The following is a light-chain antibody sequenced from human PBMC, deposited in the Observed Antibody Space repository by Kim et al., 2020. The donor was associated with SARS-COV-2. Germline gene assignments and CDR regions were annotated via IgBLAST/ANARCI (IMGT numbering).Light chain of an antibody. CDR2: GAS. J-gene: IGKJ1*01. CDR3: QQYNYWPRT. V-gene: IGKV3-15*01. Sequence: EVEMTQSPAILSVSPGARATLSCRASQSISRNLAWYQQKPGQSPRLLIYGASSRATGISARFSGSGSGTDFSLTISSLQSGDFAVYYCQQYNYWPRTFGQGTKVDIK. CDR1: QSISRN.